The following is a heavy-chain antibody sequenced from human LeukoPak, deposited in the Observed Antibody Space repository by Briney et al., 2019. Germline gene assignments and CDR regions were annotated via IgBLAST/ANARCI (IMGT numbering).Heavy chain of an antibody. Sequence: SVKVSCKASGGTFSSYAISWVRQAPGQGLEWMGGIIPIFGTANYAQKFQGRVTITADESTSTAYMELSSLRSEDTAMYYCARERTSYQLRKYYFDYWGQGTLVTVSS. CDR3: ARERTSYQLRKYYFDY. J-gene: IGHJ4*02. CDR2: IIPIFGTA. D-gene: IGHD2-2*01. V-gene: IGHV1-69*13. CDR1: GGTFSSYA.